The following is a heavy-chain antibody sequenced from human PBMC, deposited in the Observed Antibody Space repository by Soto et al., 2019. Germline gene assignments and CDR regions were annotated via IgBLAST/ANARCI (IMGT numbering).Heavy chain of an antibody. V-gene: IGHV3-33*01. CDR3: ARARSYYDFWSGYKYYYYYMDV. CDR2: IWYDGSNK. J-gene: IGHJ6*03. D-gene: IGHD3-3*01. CDR1: GFTFSSYG. Sequence: GGSLRLSCAASGFTFSSYGMHWVRQAPGKGLEWVAVIWYDGSNKYYADSVKGRFTISRDNSKNTLYLQMNSLRAEDTAVYYCARARSYYDFWSGYKYYYYYMDVWGKGTTVTVSS.